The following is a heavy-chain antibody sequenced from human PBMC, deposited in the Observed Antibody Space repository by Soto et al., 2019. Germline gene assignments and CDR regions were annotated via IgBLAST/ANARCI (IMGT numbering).Heavy chain of an antibody. Sequence: GGSLRLSCAASGFTFSSYSMNWVRQAPGKGLEWVSSIGSSSSYIYYADSVKGRFTISRDNAKNSLYLQMNSLRAEDTAVYYCARSFRVYYYMDVWGKGTTVTVSS. V-gene: IGHV3-21*01. CDR2: IGSSSSYI. CDR1: GFTFSSYS. J-gene: IGHJ6*03. CDR3: ARSFRVYYYMDV.